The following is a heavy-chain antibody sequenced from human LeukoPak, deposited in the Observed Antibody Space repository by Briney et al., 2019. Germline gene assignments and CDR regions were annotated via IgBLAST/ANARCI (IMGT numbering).Heavy chain of an antibody. V-gene: IGHV4-34*01. J-gene: IGHJ5*02. CDR3: ARAKDFWSAPRSGWFDP. Sequence: PSETLSLTCAVYGGSFSGYYWSWLRQPPGKGLEWIGEINHSGSTNYNPSLKSRVTISVDTSKNQFSLKLSSVTAADTAVYYCARAKDFWSAPRSGWFDPWGQGTLVTVSS. CDR1: GGSFSGYY. CDR2: INHSGST. D-gene: IGHD3-3*01.